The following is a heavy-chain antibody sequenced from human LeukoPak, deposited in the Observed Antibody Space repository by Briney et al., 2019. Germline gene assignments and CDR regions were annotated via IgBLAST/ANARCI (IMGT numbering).Heavy chain of an antibody. CDR1: GFTFSSYA. V-gene: IGHV3-23*01. CDR3: AMPGYCSGGSCYVWDAFDI. D-gene: IGHD2-15*01. Sequence: PGGSLRLSCAASGFTFSSYAMSWVRQAPGKGLEWVSAISGSGGSTYYADSVKGRFTISRDNSKNTLYLQMNSLRAEDTAVYYCAMPGYCSGGSCYVWDAFDIWGQGTMVTVSS. J-gene: IGHJ3*02. CDR2: ISGSGGST.